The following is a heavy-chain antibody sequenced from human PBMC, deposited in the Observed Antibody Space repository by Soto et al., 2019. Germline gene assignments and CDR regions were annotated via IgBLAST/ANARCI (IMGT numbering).Heavy chain of an antibody. CDR2: ISYDGSNK. CDR1: GFTFSSYA. Sequence: SLRLSCAASGFTFSSYAMHWVRQAPGKGLEWVAVISYDGSNKYYADSVKGRFTISRDNSKNTLYLQMNSLRAEDTAVYYCATLAVSTMIPNWFDPWGQGTLVTVSS. D-gene: IGHD3-22*01. CDR3: ATLAVSTMIPNWFDP. J-gene: IGHJ5*02. V-gene: IGHV3-30-3*01.